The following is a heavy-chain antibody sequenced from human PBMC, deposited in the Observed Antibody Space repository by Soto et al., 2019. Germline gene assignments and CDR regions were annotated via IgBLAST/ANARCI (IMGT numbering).Heavy chain of an antibody. Sequence: EVQLVESGGGLVQPGGSLRLSCAASGFTFSSYSMNWVRQAPGKGLEWVSYISSSSSTIYYADSVKGRFTISRDNAKNSVYLQMNSMRAEDTAVYYYARDWRMVRGPPEVDYWGQGTLVTVSS. V-gene: IGHV3-48*01. CDR3: ARDWRMVRGPPEVDY. D-gene: IGHD3-10*01. J-gene: IGHJ4*02. CDR1: GFTFSSYS. CDR2: ISSSSSTI.